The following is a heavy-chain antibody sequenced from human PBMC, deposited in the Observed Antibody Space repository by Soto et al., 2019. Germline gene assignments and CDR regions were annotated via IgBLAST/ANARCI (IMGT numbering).Heavy chain of an antibody. D-gene: IGHD4-17*01. CDR1: GFTFSSYG. CDR3: SRFDGDYDGFDY. V-gene: IGHV3-33*01. Sequence: GGSLRLSCAASGFTFSSYGMHWVRQAPGKGLEWVAVIWYDGSNKYYADSVKGRFTISRDNSKNTLYLQMNSLRAEDTAVYYCSRFDGDYDGFDYWSQRTLVTVSS. CDR2: IWYDGSNK. J-gene: IGHJ4*02.